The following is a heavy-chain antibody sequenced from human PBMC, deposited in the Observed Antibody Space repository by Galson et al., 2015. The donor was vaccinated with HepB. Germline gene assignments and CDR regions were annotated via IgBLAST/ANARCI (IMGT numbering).Heavy chain of an antibody. CDR1: GFTFSGSA. CDR3: TRHSYGDYVYY. V-gene: IGHV3-73*01. D-gene: IGHD4-17*01. Sequence: SLRLSCAASGFTFSGSAMHWVRQASGKGLEWVGRIRSKANSYATAYAASVEGRFTISRDDSKNTAYLQMNSLKTEDTAVYYCTRHSYGDYVYYWGQGTLVTVSS. J-gene: IGHJ4*02. CDR2: IRSKANSYAT.